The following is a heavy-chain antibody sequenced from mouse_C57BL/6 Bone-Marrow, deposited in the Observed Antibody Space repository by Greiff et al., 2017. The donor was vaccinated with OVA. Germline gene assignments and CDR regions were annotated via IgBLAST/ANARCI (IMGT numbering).Heavy chain of an antibody. CDR1: GYAFTNYL. J-gene: IGHJ2*01. D-gene: IGHD3-3*01. CDR3: ARAGLGYFDY. Sequence: VHLVESGAELVRPGTSVKVSCKASGYAFTNYLIEWVKQRPGQGLEWIGVINPGSGGTNYNEKFKGKATLTADKSSSTAYMQLRSLTSEDAAVYFSARAGLGYFDYWGQGTTLTVSS. CDR2: INPGSGGT. V-gene: IGHV1-54*01.